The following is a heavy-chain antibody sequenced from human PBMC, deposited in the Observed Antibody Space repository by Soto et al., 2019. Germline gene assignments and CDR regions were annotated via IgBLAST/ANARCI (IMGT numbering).Heavy chain of an antibody. Sequence: GASVKVSCKASGGTFSSYAISWVRQAPGQGLEWMGGIIPIFGTANYAQKFQGRVTITADESTSTAYMELSSLRSEDTAVYYCARVKGPVDYYDSSGYYYDFDYWGQGTLVTVSS. D-gene: IGHD3-22*01. J-gene: IGHJ4*02. V-gene: IGHV1-69*13. CDR3: ARVKGPVDYYDSSGYYYDFDY. CDR2: IIPIFGTA. CDR1: GGTFSSYA.